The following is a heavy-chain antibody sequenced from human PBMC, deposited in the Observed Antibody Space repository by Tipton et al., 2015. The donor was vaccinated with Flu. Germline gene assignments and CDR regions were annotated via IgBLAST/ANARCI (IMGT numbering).Heavy chain of an antibody. V-gene: IGHV4-34*01. CDR2: INHSGST. D-gene: IGHD3-10*01. CDR1: GGSFSGYY. CDR3: ARGLYGSGSYQRRYFDY. J-gene: IGHJ4*02. Sequence: TLSLTCAVYGGSFSGYYWNWIRQPPGKGLEWIGEINHSGSTNYNPSLKSRVTISVDTSKNQFSLKLRSVTAADTAVYYCARGLYGSGSYQRRYFDYWGQGTLVTVSS.